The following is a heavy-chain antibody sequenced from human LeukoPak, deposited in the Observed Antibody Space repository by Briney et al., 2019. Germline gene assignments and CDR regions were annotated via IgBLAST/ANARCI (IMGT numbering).Heavy chain of an antibody. Sequence: GGSLRLSCAASGFTVSSNYMSWVRQAPGKGLEWVSIIYRGGNTYYADSVKGRFTISRDNSKNTLYFQMNSLRAEDAAVYYCARQYCSSTSCNGAFDIWGQGTMVTVSS. V-gene: IGHV3-53*01. D-gene: IGHD2-2*01. CDR3: ARQYCSSTSCNGAFDI. CDR2: IYRGGNT. J-gene: IGHJ3*02. CDR1: GFTVSSNY.